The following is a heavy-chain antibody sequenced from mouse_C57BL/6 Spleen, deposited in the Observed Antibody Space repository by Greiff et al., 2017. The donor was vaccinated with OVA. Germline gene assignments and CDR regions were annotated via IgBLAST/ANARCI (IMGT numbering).Heavy chain of an antibody. D-gene: IGHD1-1*01. J-gene: IGHJ2*01. CDR3: ARSAFITTVVATGYFDY. V-gene: IGHV1-69*01. CDR2: IDPSDSYT. CDR1: GYTFTSYW. Sequence: VQLQQSGAELVMPGASVKLSCKASGYTFTSYWMHWVKQRPGQGLEWIGEIDPSDSYTNYNQKFKGKSTLTVDKSSSTAYMQLSSLTSEDSAVYYCARSAFITTVVATGYFDYWGQGTTLTVSS.